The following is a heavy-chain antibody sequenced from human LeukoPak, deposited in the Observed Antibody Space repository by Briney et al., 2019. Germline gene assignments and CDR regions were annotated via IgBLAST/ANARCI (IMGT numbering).Heavy chain of an antibody. V-gene: IGHV4-61*02. CDR3: ARSYYYDSSGYYADSPFDY. J-gene: IGHJ4*02. CDR1: GGSISSDSYY. D-gene: IGHD3-22*01. CDR2: IYTSGST. Sequence: SETLSLTCTVSGGSISSDSYYWSWIRQPAGKGLEWIGRIYTSGSTNYNPSLKSRVTISVDTSKNQFSLKLSSVTAADTAVYYCARSYYYDSSGYYADSPFDYRGQGTLVTVSS.